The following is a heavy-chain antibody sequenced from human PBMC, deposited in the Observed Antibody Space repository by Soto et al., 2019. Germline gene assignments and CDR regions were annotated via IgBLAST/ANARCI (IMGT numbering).Heavy chain of an antibody. D-gene: IGHD4-17*01. CDR1: GLTIRNDW. CDR3: AVYGYGVSAAAY. V-gene: IGHV3-7*03. Sequence: PGGSLRLYCAVSGLTIRNDWLRWVRQAPGKGLEWVANINQDGSERYYVDSVRGRFTISRDNVENSLYLQLNSLRPEDTAVYYCAVYGYGVSAAAYWGQGTRGAVSS. CDR2: INQDGSER. J-gene: IGHJ4*02.